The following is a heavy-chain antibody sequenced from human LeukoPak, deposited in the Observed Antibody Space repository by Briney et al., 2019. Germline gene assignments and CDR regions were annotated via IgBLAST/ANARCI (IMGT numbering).Heavy chain of an antibody. CDR3: ARGGVAWYGGYCSGGSCYSWPNWFDP. D-gene: IGHD2-15*01. CDR2: IKQDGTEK. V-gene: IGHV3-7*01. Sequence: GGSLRLSCAASGFTFTTYWRSWVRQAPGKGLEWVANIKQDGTEKYYVDSVKGRFTISRDNAKNSLYLQMNSLRVEDTAVYYCARGGVAWYGGYCSGGSCYSWPNWFDPWGQGTLVTVSS. J-gene: IGHJ5*02. CDR1: GFTFTTYW.